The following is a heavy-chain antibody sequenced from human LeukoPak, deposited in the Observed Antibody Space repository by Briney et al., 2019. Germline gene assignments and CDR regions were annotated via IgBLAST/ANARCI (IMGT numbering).Heavy chain of an antibody. CDR3: AHISSSWPDY. CDR1: GFPFSSYA. J-gene: IGHJ4*02. Sequence: GGSLRLSCAASGFPFSSYAMSWVRQAPGKGQEWVSAISGSGGTTYYADSVKGRFTIPRDNSKNTLYLQMNSLRAEDTAVYYCAHISSSWPDYWGQGTLVTVSS. CDR2: ISGSGGTT. V-gene: IGHV3-23*01. D-gene: IGHD6-13*01.